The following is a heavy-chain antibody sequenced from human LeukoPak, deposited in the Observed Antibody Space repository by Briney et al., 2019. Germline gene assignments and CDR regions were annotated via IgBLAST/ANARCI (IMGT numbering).Heavy chain of an antibody. D-gene: IGHD6-13*01. V-gene: IGHV4-39*06. J-gene: IGHJ4*01. CDR2: IYYSGST. CDR1: GGSISSSSYY. Sequence: SETLSLTCTVSGGSISSSSYYWGWIRQPPGKGLEWIGSIYYSGSTYYNPSLKSRVTISVDTSKNQFPLKLSSVTAADTAVYYCARDLLSSSWSPYFDYWGQGTLVTVSS. CDR3: ARDLLSSSWSPYFDY.